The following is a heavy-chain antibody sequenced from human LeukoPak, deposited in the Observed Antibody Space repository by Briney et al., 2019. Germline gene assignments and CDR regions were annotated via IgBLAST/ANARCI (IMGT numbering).Heavy chain of an antibody. CDR2: INPNNGGT. Sequence: ASVKVSCKASGYTFTDYYIHWVRQAPGQGLEWMGWINPNNGGTNYAQKLQGRVTMTTDTSTSTAYMELRSLRSDDTAVYYCARGALYCSGGSCYRGDSRWFDPWGQGTLVTVSS. V-gene: IGHV1-2*02. CDR1: GYTFTDYY. D-gene: IGHD2-15*01. J-gene: IGHJ5*02. CDR3: ARGALYCSGGSCYRGDSRWFDP.